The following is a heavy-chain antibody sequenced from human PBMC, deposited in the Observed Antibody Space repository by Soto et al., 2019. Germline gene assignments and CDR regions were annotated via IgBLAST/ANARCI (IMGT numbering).Heavy chain of an antibody. CDR3: ARQVDSGGFIVDY. J-gene: IGHJ4*02. V-gene: IGHV5-51*01. D-gene: IGHD5-12*01. Sequence: GESLKISCKGSGYRFTTYWIDWVRQMPGKGLEWMGIIYPGDSDTRYSPSFQGQVTISADKSISTAYLQWSSLKASDTAMYYCARQVDSGGFIVDYWGQGTLVTVSS. CDR2: IYPGDSDT. CDR1: GYRFTTYW.